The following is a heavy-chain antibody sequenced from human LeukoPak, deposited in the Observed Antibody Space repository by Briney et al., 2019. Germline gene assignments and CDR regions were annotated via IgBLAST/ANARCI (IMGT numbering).Heavy chain of an antibody. V-gene: IGHV4-39*07. CDR1: GGSISSSTYY. D-gene: IGHD3-10*01. CDR2: IYYSGST. CDR3: ARLASGSYYNPFDY. Sequence: PSETLSLTCTVSGGSISSSTYYWGWLRQPPGKGLEWIGNIYYSGSTYYNPSLESRVTISVHTSKNQFSLKLSSVTAADTAVYYCARLASGSYYNPFDYWGQGTLVTVSS. J-gene: IGHJ4*02.